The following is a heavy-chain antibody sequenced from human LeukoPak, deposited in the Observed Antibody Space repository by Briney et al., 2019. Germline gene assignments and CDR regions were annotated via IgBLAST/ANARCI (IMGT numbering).Heavy chain of an antibody. J-gene: IGHJ6*03. D-gene: IGHD3-16*01. CDR3: ARVKDPGGYYYYYYMDV. CDR2: IYYSGST. V-gene: IGHV4-61*05. Sequence: PSETLSLTCTVSGGSISSSSYYWGWIRQPPGKGLEWIGYIYYSGSTNYNPSLKSRVTISVDTSKNQFSLKLSSVTAADTAVYYCARVKDPGGYYYYYYMDVWGKGTTVTVPS. CDR1: GGSISSSSYY.